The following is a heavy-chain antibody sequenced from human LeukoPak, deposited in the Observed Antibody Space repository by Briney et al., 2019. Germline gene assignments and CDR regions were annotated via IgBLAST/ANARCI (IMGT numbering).Heavy chain of an antibody. V-gene: IGHV4-59*01. CDR2: IYYSGST. J-gene: IGHJ3*02. Sequence: SETLSLTCTVSGGSINSYYWNWIRQPPGKGLEWIGYIYYSGSTNYNPSLKSRVTISVDTSKNQFSLKLTSVTAADTAVYYCARSIAVAGNDAFDIWGRGTMVTVSS. CDR1: GGSINSYY. D-gene: IGHD6-19*01. CDR3: ARSIAVAGNDAFDI.